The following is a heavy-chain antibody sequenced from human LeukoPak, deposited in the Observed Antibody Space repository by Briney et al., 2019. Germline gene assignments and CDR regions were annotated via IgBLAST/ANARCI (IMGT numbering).Heavy chain of an antibody. CDR3: AKRSRASDGSPFDY. Sequence: GGSLRLSCAASGFTFSTYVMTWVRQTPGEGLEWVSAISGSGGTTHYADSVEGRFTISRDNSKSTLFLQMDSLRAEDTAVYYCAKRSRASDGSPFDYWGQGTLVTVSS. J-gene: IGHJ4*02. D-gene: IGHD5-24*01. CDR1: GFTFSTYV. CDR2: ISGSGGTT. V-gene: IGHV3-23*01.